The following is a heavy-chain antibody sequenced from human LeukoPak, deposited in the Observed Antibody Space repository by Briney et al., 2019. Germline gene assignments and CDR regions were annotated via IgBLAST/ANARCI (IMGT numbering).Heavy chain of an antibody. CDR1: GFTFSSYG. CDR3: AKDPEIRYFDWLLPGTN. V-gene: IGHV3-30*18. J-gene: IGHJ4*02. D-gene: IGHD3-9*01. CDR2: ISYDGSNK. Sequence: GGSLRLSCAASGFTFSSYGMHWIRQAPGKGLEWVAVISYDGSNKYYADSVKGRFTISRDNSKNTLYLQMNSLRAEDTAVYYCAKDPEIRYFDWLLPGTNWGQGTLVTVSS.